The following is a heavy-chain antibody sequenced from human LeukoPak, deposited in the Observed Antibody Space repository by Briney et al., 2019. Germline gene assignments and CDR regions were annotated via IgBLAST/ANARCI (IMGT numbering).Heavy chain of an antibody. CDR1: GYTFTGYY. V-gene: IGHV1-2*02. D-gene: IGHD2-2*01. Sequence: ASVKVSCKASGYTFTGYYMHWVRQAPGQGLEWMGWINPNSGGTNYAQKFQGRVTMTRDTSISTAYMELSRLRSDDTAVYYCARGYCSSTSCSTPRDDIWGQGTMVTVSS. CDR2: INPNSGGT. CDR3: ARGYCSSTSCSTPRDDI. J-gene: IGHJ3*02.